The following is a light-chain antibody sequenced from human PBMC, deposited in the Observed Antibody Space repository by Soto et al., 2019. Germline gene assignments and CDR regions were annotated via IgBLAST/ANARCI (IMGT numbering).Light chain of an antibody. J-gene: IGKJ1*01. V-gene: IGKV3-20*01. CDR1: QSVSSTY. Sequence: EIVLTQSPGTLALSPGERATLSCRASQSVSSTYLAWYQQTPGQAPRLLIYGASSRATGIPDRFSGSGSGTDFTLTISRLEPEDFAVYYCQQYGNSPVTFGQGTKVDIK. CDR2: GAS. CDR3: QQYGNSPVT.